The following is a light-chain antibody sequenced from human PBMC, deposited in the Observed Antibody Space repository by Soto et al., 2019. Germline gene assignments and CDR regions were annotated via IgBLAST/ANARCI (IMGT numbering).Light chain of an antibody. CDR2: AAS. CDR3: QQYGSSGT. V-gene: IGKV3-20*01. J-gene: IGKJ1*01. CDR1: QSVSSD. Sequence: IVMTQSPATLSVSPGERATLPCRASQSVSSDLAWYQQKPGQAPRLLIYAASTRATGIPDRFSGSGSGTDFTLTISRLEPEDFAVYYCQQYGSSGTFGQGTKVDIK.